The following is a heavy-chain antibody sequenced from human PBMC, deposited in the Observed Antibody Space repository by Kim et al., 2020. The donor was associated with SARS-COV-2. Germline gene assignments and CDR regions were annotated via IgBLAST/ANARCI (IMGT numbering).Heavy chain of an antibody. J-gene: IGHJ4*02. CDR2: IIPIFGTA. Sequence: SVKVSCKASGGTFSSYAISWVRQAPGQGLEWMGGIIPIFGTANYAQKFQGRVTITADESTSTAYMELSSLRSEDTAVYYCARDRNYYDSSGYYLYFDYWGQGTLVTVSS. CDR3: ARDRNYYDSSGYYLYFDY. D-gene: IGHD3-22*01. V-gene: IGHV1-69*13. CDR1: GGTFSSYA.